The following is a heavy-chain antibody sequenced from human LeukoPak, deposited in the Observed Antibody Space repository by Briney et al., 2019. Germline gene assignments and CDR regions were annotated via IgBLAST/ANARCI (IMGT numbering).Heavy chain of an antibody. CDR2: ISAYNGNT. Sequence: ASVKVSCKASGYTFPSYGISWVRQAPGQGLEWMGWISAYNGNTKDVQKFQGRVTMTTDTSTSTAYMELRSLRSDDTAVYYCASDMVTFGGVIVPEYWGQGTLVTVSS. V-gene: IGHV1-18*01. D-gene: IGHD3-16*02. CDR3: ASDMVTFGGVIVPEY. J-gene: IGHJ4*02. CDR1: GYTFPSYG.